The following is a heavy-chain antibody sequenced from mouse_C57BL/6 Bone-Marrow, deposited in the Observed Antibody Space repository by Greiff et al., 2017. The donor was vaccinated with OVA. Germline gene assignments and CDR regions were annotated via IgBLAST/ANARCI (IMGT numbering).Heavy chain of an antibody. Sequence: EVKLVESGGGLVKPGGSLKLSCAASGFTFSSYAMSWVRQTPEKRLEWVATISDGGSYTYYPDNVKGRFTISRDNAKNNLYLQMSHLKSEDTAMYYCARDRAYPWYFDVWGTGTTVTVSS. CDR1: GFTFSSYA. J-gene: IGHJ1*03. CDR3: ARDRAYPWYFDV. V-gene: IGHV5-4*01. CDR2: ISDGGSYT. D-gene: IGHD3-3*01.